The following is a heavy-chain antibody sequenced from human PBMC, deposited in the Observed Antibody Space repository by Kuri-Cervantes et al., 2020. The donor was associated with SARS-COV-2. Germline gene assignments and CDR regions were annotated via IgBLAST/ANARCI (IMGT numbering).Heavy chain of an antibody. J-gene: IGHJ4*02. CDR1: GFTFSSYS. D-gene: IGHD3-16*01. CDR3: APRGEGSGFDY. CDR2: ISSSGSTI. V-gene: IGHV3-48*04. Sequence: GGSLRLSCAASGFTFSSYSMNWVRQAPGKGLEWVSYISSSGSTIYYADSVKGRFTISRDNAKNSLYLQMNSLRAEDTAVYYCAPRGEGSGFDYWGQGTLVTVSS.